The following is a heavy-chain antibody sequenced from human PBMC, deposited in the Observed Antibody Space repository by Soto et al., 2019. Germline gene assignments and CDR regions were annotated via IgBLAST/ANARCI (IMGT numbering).Heavy chain of an antibody. D-gene: IGHD5-12*01. J-gene: IGHJ4*02. V-gene: IGHV3-23*01. CDR2: ISGSGGST. CDR1: GFTFSSYA. Sequence: GGSLRLSCASSGFTFSSYAMSWVRQAPGKGLEWVSAISGSGGSTYYADSVKGRFTISRDNSKNTLYLQMNSLRAEDTAVYYCAKDPTDSGYDLIDYWGQGTLVTVSS. CDR3: AKDPTDSGYDLIDY.